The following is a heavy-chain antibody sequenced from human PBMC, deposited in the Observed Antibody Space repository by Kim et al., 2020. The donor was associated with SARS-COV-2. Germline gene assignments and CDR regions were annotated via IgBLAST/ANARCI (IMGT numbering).Heavy chain of an antibody. CDR1: GFTFSSYA. V-gene: IGHV3-23*01. Sequence: GGSLRLSCAASGFTFSSYAMSWVRQAPGKGLEWVSAISGSGGSTYYADSVKGRFTISRDNSKNTLYLQMNSLRAEDTAVYYCAKRYGSGSYLPNWFDPWGQGTLVTVSS. D-gene: IGHD3-10*01. CDR2: ISGSGGST. J-gene: IGHJ5*02. CDR3: AKRYGSGSYLPNWFDP.